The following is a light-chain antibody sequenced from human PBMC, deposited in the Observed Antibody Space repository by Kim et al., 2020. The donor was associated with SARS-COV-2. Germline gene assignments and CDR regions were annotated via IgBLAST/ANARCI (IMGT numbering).Light chain of an antibody. CDR3: QQFGGSPPIT. V-gene: IGKV3-20*01. J-gene: IGKJ5*01. CDR1: ASVDSSK. Sequence: PGQADTFSSRASASVDSSKLAWYQQNPGQAPRLLIFGASSRATGIPDRFSGSGSGTDFTLTISRLESEDFAVYYCQQFGGSPPITFGQGTRLEIK. CDR2: GAS.